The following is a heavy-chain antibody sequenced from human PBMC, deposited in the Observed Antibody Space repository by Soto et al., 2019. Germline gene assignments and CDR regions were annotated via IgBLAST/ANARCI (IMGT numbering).Heavy chain of an antibody. J-gene: IGHJ4*02. CDR2: IYYSGST. Sequence: SETLSLTCTVSGGSISSGDYYWSWIRQPPGKGLEWIGYIYYSGSTYYNPSLKSRVTISVDTSKNQFSLKLSSVTAADTAVYYCARDPFYYDSSGYYGYWGQGTLVTAPQ. CDR1: GGSISSGDYY. D-gene: IGHD3-22*01. V-gene: IGHV4-30-4*01. CDR3: ARDPFYYDSSGYYGY.